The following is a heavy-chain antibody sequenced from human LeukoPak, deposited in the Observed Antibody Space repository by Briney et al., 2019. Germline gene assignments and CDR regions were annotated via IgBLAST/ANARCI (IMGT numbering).Heavy chain of an antibody. CDR3: ARVGELDY. J-gene: IGHJ4*02. D-gene: IGHD1-26*01. CDR1: GFTFTSYG. V-gene: IGHV3-30*03. Sequence: GTSLRLSCAASGFTFTSYGMHWVRQAPGKGLEWVALITYDGYYKYYSDSVKGRFTISSDTSKNTMYLQMNSLRDEDTAVYYCARVGELDYWGQGTLVTVSS. CDR2: ITYDGYYK.